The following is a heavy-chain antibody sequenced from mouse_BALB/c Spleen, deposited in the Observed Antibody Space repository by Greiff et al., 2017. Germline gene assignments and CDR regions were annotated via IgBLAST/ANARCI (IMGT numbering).Heavy chain of an antibody. V-gene: IGHV1-66*01. CDR2: IFPGSGNT. D-gene: IGHD2-4*01. CDR3: AREGYYDYERGFAY. J-gene: IGHJ3*01. Sequence: QVQLQQSGPELVKPGASVKISCKASGYSFTSYYIHWVKQRPGQGLEWIGWIFPGSGNTKYNEKFKGKATLTADTSSSTAYMQLSSLTSEDSAVYFCAREGYYDYERGFAYWGQGTLVTVSA. CDR1: GYSFTSYY.